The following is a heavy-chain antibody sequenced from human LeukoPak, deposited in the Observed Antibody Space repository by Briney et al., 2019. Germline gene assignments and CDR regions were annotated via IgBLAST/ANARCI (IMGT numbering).Heavy chain of an antibody. CDR1: GFPFSNYW. D-gene: IGHD6-19*01. V-gene: IGHV3-74*01. J-gene: IGHJ4*02. CDR2: MNSDGSST. Sequence: PGGSLRLSCAASGFPFSNYWMHWVRQAPGKGLVWVSRMNSDGSSTSYADSVKGRFTISRDNAKNTPYLQMNSLRAEDAAVYYCATVSRSSGRGYFDYWGPGTLVTVSS. CDR3: ATVSRSSGRGYFDY.